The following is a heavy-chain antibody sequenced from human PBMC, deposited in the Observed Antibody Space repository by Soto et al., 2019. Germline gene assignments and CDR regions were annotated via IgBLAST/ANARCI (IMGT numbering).Heavy chain of an antibody. V-gene: IGHV3-13*01. J-gene: IGHJ2*01. CDR1: GFTFSSYD. Sequence: EVQLVESGGGLVQPGGSLRLSCAASGFTFSSYDMHWVRQATGKGLEWVSAIGTAGDTYYPGSVKGRFTISRENAKNSLYLQMNSLRAGDTAVYYCARVGVAVAGTLDWDFDLWGRGTLVTVSS. CDR2: IGTAGDT. D-gene: IGHD6-19*01. CDR3: ARVGVAVAGTLDWDFDL.